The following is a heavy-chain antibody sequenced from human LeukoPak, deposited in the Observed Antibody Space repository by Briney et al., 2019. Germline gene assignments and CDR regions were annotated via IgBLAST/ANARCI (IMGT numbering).Heavy chain of an antibody. J-gene: IGHJ4*02. CDR1: GGSIRSYY. V-gene: IGHV4-59*08. D-gene: IGHD2-15*01. CDR3: ARTPRIGSSFDY. Sequence: SETLSLTCTVSGGSIRSYYWSWIRQPPGKGLEWIGYMHHSGSTKHNPYLKSRVTISVDTSKSQFSLKLSSVTATDTAVYYCARTPRIGSSFDYWGQGTLVTVSS. CDR2: MHHSGST.